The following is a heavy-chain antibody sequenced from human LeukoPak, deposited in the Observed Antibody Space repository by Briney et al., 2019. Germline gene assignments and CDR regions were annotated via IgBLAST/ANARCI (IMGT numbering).Heavy chain of an antibody. J-gene: IGHJ4*02. V-gene: IGHV3-53*01. CDR2: IFSGGST. Sequence: PGGSLRLSCAASGFTVSSNYMSWVRQAPGKGLEWVSVIFSGGSTYYADSVKGRFTISRDNSKNTLYLQMNSLRAEDTAVYYCARDFRDFGGGTYWGQGTLVTVSS. CDR1: GFTVSSNY. D-gene: IGHD3-16*01. CDR3: ARDFRDFGGGTY.